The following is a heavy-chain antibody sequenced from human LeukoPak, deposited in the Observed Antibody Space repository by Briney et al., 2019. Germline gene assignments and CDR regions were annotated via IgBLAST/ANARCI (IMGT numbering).Heavy chain of an antibody. V-gene: IGHV3-30*01. CDR3: ARDFDGRSDHFDGVRFDR. CDR2: ISYDGSRQ. Sequence: GGSLRLSCVTSGFTFRDYVMHWVRQAPGKGLESVARISYDGSRQYYADSVRGRFTISRDDSKSTLYLQMNSLRAEDTSVYYCARDFDGRSDHFDGVRFDRWGLGTLVTVSS. CDR1: GFTFRDYV. J-gene: IGHJ5*02. D-gene: IGHD3-9*01.